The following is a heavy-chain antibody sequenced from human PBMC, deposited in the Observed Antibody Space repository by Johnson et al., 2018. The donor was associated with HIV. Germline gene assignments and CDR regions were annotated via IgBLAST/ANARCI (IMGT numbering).Heavy chain of an antibody. D-gene: IGHD2-2*02. Sequence: QMQLVESGGGLVQPGGSLRLSCAASGFTFSSYAMHWVRQAPGKGLEWVALISYDGSNKYYADSVKGRFTISRDNSKNTVYLQMHSLRPEDTAVYYCATIWPGNFAFDIWGQGTVVTVSS. V-gene: IGHV3-30*14. CDR1: GFTFSSYA. CDR2: ISYDGSNK. CDR3: ATIWPGNFAFDI. J-gene: IGHJ3*02.